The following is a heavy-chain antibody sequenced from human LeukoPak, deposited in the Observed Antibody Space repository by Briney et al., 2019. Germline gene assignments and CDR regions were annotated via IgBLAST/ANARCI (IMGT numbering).Heavy chain of an antibody. CDR1: GYSISSGYY. Sequence: SETLSLTCTVSGYSISSGYYWGWIRQPPGKGLEWIGEINHSGSTNYNPSLKSRVTISVDTSKNQFSLKLSSVTAADTAVYYCARRFLRYFDWLQYYYMDVWGKGTTVTISS. V-gene: IGHV4-38-2*02. CDR2: INHSGST. D-gene: IGHD3-9*01. J-gene: IGHJ6*03. CDR3: ARRFLRYFDWLQYYYMDV.